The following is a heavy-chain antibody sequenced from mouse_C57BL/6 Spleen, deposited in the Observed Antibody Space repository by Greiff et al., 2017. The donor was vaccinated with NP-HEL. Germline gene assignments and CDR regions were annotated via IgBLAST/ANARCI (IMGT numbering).Heavy chain of an antibody. J-gene: IGHJ2*01. V-gene: IGHV1-82*01. CDR3: ARENCDRAFDY. D-gene: IGHD4-1*01. CDR1: GYAFSSSW. Sequence: VKLMESGPELVKPGASVKISCKASGYAFSSSWMNWVKQRPGKGLEWIGRIYPGDGDTNYNGKFKGKATLTADKSSSTAYMQLSSLTSEDSAVYFCARENCDRAFDYWGQGTTLTVSS. CDR2: IYPGDGDT.